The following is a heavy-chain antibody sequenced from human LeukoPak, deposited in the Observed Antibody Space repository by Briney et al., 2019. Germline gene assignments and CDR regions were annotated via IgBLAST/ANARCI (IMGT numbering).Heavy chain of an antibody. CDR1: GYSFTSYA. Sequence: VASVKVSCKASGYSFTSYAMNWARQAPGQGLEWMGWINTNTGNPTYAQGFTGRFVFSLDTSVSTAYLQISSLKAEDTAVYYCARDTPGLRYWGQGTLVTVSS. J-gene: IGHJ4*02. CDR2: INTNTGNP. V-gene: IGHV7-4-1*02. CDR3: ARDTPGLRY. D-gene: IGHD7-27*01.